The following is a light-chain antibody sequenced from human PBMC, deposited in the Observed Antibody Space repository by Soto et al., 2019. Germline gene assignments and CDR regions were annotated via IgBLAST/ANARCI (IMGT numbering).Light chain of an antibody. CDR1: QSVRSTY. Sequence: EIVLTQSPATLSLSPGERATLSCRASQSVRSTYLAWYQQKPGQGPRLLIYGASSRATGTPDRFSGSGSGTDFTLTINRLEPEDFAVYYCQQYGSSPFTFGQGTRLEIK. J-gene: IGKJ5*01. CDR2: GAS. CDR3: QQYGSSPFT. V-gene: IGKV3-20*01.